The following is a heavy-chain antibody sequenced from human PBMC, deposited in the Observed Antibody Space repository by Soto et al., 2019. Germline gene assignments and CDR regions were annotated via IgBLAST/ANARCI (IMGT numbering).Heavy chain of an antibody. J-gene: IGHJ4*02. Sequence: QVQLVQSGAEVKKPGSSVKVSCKASGGTFSSYAISWVRQAPGQGLEWMGGIIPVFGTGIYAQKFQGRVTITAYKSTNTAYMVLSSLRSEDTAVYFCARVGGTGGYTYGLDYWGQGTLVTVSS. CDR3: ARVGGTGGYTYGLDY. V-gene: IGHV1-69*06. D-gene: IGHD5-18*01. CDR1: GGTFSSYA. CDR2: IIPVFGTG.